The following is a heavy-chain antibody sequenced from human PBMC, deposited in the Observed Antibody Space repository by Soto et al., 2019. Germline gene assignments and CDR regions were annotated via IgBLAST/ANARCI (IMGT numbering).Heavy chain of an antibody. Sequence: GESLKISCKGSGYSFTSYWISWVRQMPGKGLEWTGRIDPSDSYTNYSPSFQGHVTISADKSISTAYLQWSSLKASDTAMYYCARQKRYDYVWGSYSNWGQGTLVTVSS. V-gene: IGHV5-10-1*01. CDR3: ARQKRYDYVWGSYSN. CDR1: GYSFTSYW. D-gene: IGHD3-16*01. J-gene: IGHJ4*02. CDR2: IDPSDSYT.